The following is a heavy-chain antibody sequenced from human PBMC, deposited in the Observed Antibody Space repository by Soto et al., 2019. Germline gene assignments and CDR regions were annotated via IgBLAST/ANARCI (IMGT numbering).Heavy chain of an antibody. CDR1: GYTSTSYD. D-gene: IGHD3-22*01. J-gene: IGHJ5*02. V-gene: IGHV1-8*01. CDR2: MNPNSGNT. CDR3: ARYYYDSSGNINWFDP. Sequence: ASVKVSCKASGYTSTSYDINWVRQATGQGLEWMGWMNPNSGNTGYAQKFQGRVTMTRNTSISTAYMELSSLRSEDTAVYYCARYYYDSSGNINWFDPWGQGTLVTVSS.